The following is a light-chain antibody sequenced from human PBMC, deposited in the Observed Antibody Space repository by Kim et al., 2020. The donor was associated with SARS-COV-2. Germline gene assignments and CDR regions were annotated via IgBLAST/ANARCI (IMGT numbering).Light chain of an antibody. V-gene: IGLV4-69*01. CDR2: VNRDGSH. J-gene: IGLJ3*02. CDR1: SGHSSYA. CDR3: QTWDTGIRV. Sequence: QLVLTQSPSASASLGASVQLTCMLSSGHSSYAIAWHQQQPGKGPRFLMKVNRDGSHIKGDGIPDRFSGSTSGAERYLTISSLQPDDEADYYCQTWDTGIRVFGGGTQLTVL.